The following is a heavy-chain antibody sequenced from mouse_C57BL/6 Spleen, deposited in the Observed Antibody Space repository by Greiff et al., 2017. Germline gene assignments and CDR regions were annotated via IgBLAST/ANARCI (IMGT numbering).Heavy chain of an antibody. V-gene: IGHV14-3*01. Sequence: VQLKESVAELVRPGASVKLSCTASGFNIKNTYMHWVKQRPEQGLEWIGRIDPANGNTKYAPKFQGKATITADTSSNTAYLQLSSLTSEDTAIYYCATDYYGSSYFDDWGQGTTRTVSS. CDR1: GFNIKNTY. CDR3: ATDYYGSSYFDD. D-gene: IGHD1-1*01. J-gene: IGHJ2*01. CDR2: IDPANGNT.